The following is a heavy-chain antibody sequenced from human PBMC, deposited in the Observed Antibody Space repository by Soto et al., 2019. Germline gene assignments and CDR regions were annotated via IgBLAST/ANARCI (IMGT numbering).Heavy chain of an antibody. D-gene: IGHD1-26*01. J-gene: IGHJ4*02. CDR3: VRLDGSYYPDY. Sequence: EVQLVESGGGLVQPGGSLRLSCAASGFTFSDHYMDWVRQAPGKGLEWVGRAGNKAHSFTTEYAACVKGRFTISRDDSKNSLYLQMSSVKTEDTAVYYGVRLDGSYYPDYWGQGTLVTVSS. V-gene: IGHV3-72*01. CDR2: AGNKAHSFTT. CDR1: GFTFSDHY.